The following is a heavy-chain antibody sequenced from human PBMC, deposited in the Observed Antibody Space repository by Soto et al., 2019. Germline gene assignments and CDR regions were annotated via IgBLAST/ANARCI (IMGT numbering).Heavy chain of an antibody. V-gene: IGHV4-4*02. J-gene: IGHJ6*02. CDR3: ARRYGSGSYSTYYYYYGMDV. CDR1: GGSISSSNW. Sequence: QVQLQESGPGLVKPSGTLSLTCAVSGGSISSSNWWSWVRQPPGKGLEWIGEIYHSGSTNYNPSLKTRVTISVDKSKNQFSLKLSSVTAAETAVYYCARRYGSGSYSTYYYYYGMDVWGQGTTVTVSS. D-gene: IGHD3-10*01. CDR2: IYHSGST.